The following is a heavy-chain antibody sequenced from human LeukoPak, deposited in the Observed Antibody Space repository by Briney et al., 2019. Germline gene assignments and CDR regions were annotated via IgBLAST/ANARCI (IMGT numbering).Heavy chain of an antibody. CDR2: ISSISSDI. V-gene: IGHV3-21*01. CDR1: GFTFSSYS. J-gene: IGHJ5*02. Sequence: GGSLRLSCAASGFTFSSYSMNWVRQAPGKGLEWVSSISSISSDIYYADSVKGRFTISRDNAKNSLYLQMNSLRAEDTAVYYCARSPTLYNWFDPWGQGTQVTVSS. CDR3: ARSPTLYNWFDP.